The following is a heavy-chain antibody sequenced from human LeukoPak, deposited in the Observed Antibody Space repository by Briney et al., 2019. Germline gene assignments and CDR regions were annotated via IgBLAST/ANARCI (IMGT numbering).Heavy chain of an antibody. V-gene: IGHV1-18*01. Sequence: ASVKVSCKASGYTFINYDIRWVRQAPGQGLEWMGWISAYNGDTNYAQNFQGRVTMTRDTSISTAYMELSRLRSDDTAVYYCATTSGYFYYWGQGTLVTVSS. J-gene: IGHJ4*02. D-gene: IGHD1-26*01. CDR2: ISAYNGDT. CDR3: ATTSGYFYY. CDR1: GYTFINYD.